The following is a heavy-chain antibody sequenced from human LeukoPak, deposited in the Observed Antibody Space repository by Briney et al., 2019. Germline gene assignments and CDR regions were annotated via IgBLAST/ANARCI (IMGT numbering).Heavy chain of an antibody. V-gene: IGHV3-21*01. CDR3: ARAANDGYNTILDY. D-gene: IGHD5-24*01. J-gene: IGHJ4*02. CDR2: ISSGSIYI. Sequence: PGGSLRLSCAASGFTFSSYSMNWVRQAPGKGLEWVSSISSGSIYIYYAGSVKGRYTISRDNAKNSLYLQMISLRAEDTAVYYGARAANDGYNTILDYWGQGTLVTVSS. CDR1: GFTFSSYS.